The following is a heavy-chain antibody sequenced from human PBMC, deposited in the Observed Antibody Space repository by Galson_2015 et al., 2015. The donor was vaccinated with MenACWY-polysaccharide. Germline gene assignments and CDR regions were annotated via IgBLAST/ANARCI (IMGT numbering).Heavy chain of an antibody. Sequence: SLRLSCAASGFALNGYSVNWVCQAPGKGLEWVAIIKQDGSAIHYMDSVRGRFTISRDNAKNSLFLQMNSLRTEDTAVYYCAGGSGYLIDDWGQGTLVTVSS. J-gene: IGHJ4*02. CDR2: IKQDGSAI. V-gene: IGHV3-7*03. CDR3: AGGSGYLIDD. CDR1: GFALNGYS. D-gene: IGHD2-2*03.